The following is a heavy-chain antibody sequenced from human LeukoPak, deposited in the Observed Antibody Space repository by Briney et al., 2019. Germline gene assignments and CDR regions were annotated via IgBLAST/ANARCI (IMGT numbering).Heavy chain of an antibody. D-gene: IGHD6-19*01. J-gene: IGHJ4*02. Sequence: GGSLRLSCAASGFTFSDHFLDWVRQAPGKGLEWVGRSRNKAKGYTTEYAASVKDRFVISRDHSNNALYLQMYSLKTEDTAVYYWPRVGYVAVSDYLDYGGQGTLVPVSS. CDR1: GFTFSDHF. CDR3: PRVGYVAVSDYLDY. CDR2: SRNKAKGYTT. V-gene: IGHV3-72*01.